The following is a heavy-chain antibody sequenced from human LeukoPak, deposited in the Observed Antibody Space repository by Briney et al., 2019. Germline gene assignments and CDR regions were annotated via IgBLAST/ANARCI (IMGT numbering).Heavy chain of an antibody. CDR2: ISGSGGST. CDR3: ATRGGQWFGELLQYYFDY. V-gene: IGHV3-23*01. CDR1: GFTFSSYA. Sequence: GGSLRLSCTASGFTFSSYAMSWVRQAPGKGLEWVSDISGSGGSTYYADSGKGRFTISRDNSKNTLYLQMNSLRAEDTAVYYCATRGGQWFGELLQYYFDYWGQGTLVTVSS. J-gene: IGHJ4*02. D-gene: IGHD3-10*01.